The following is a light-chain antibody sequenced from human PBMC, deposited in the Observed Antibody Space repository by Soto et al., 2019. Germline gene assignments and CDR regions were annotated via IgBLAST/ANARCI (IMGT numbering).Light chain of an antibody. CDR2: EVG. Sequence: QSVLTQPASVSGSPGQSITISCTGTSSDISDYNHVSWYQQHPGKAPKLMIYEVGDRPSGLSNRFSGSKSGNTASLTISRLQPEDEADYYCSSYTSNNFYVFGTGTKVTVL. J-gene: IGLJ1*01. V-gene: IGLV2-14*01. CDR3: SSYTSNNFYV. CDR1: SSDISDYNH.